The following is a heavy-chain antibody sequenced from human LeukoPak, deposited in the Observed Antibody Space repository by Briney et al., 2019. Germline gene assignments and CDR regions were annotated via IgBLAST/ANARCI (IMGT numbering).Heavy chain of an antibody. J-gene: IGHJ4*02. CDR1: AGSITGFY. CDR2: IYHSGST. V-gene: IGHV4-59*12. D-gene: IGHD1-26*01. CDR3: ARVSSGATTVDY. Sequence: SETLSLTCNVSAGSITGFYWSWIRQPPGKGLEWIGEIYHSGSTNYNPSLKSRVTISVDKSKNQFSLKLSSVTAADTAVYYCARVSSGATTVDYWGQGTLVTVSS.